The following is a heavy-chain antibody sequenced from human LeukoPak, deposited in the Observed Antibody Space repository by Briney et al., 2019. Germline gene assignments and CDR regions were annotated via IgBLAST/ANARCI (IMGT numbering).Heavy chain of an antibody. CDR2: IYYSGST. D-gene: IGHD6-19*01. CDR3: ARDVGGIAVADNYFDY. Sequence: SETLSLTCTVSGGSISSYYWSWIRQPPGKGLEWIGYIYYSGSTNCNPSLKSRVTISVDTSKNQFSLKLSSVTAADTAVYYCARDVGGIAVADNYFDYWGQGTLVTVSS. CDR1: GGSISSYY. J-gene: IGHJ4*02. V-gene: IGHV4-59*01.